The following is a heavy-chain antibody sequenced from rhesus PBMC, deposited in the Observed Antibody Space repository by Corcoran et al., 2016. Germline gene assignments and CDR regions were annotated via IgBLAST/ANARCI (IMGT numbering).Heavy chain of an antibody. D-gene: IGHD4-23*01. Sequence: EVQLVQSGAEVKKPGASVQISCKASGYTFTDYYLHWMRQAPGKGLEWMGRVDPEDGEAIHAQKFQDRVTITAEPSTDTAYMELSSLRSEDTAVYYCATEYSNYGFDYWGQGVLVTVSS. CDR2: VDPEDGEA. V-gene: IGHV1-111*02. CDR1: GYTFTDYY. J-gene: IGHJ4*01. CDR3: ATEYSNYGFDY.